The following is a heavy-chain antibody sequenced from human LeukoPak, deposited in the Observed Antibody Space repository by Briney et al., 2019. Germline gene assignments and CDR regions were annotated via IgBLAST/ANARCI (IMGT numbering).Heavy chain of an antibody. Sequence: SETLSLTCTVSGVSISSYYWSWIRQPPGKGLEWIGYIYCSGSTNYNPSLKSRVTISVDTSKNQFSLKLSPVTAADTAVYYCASSSASGWLDYWGQGTLVTVSS. J-gene: IGHJ4*02. CDR1: GVSISSYY. D-gene: IGHD6-19*01. V-gene: IGHV4-59*01. CDR3: ASSSASGWLDY. CDR2: IYCSGST.